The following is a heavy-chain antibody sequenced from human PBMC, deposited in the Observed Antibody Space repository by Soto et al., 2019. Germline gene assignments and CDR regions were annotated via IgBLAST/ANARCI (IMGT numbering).Heavy chain of an antibody. J-gene: IGHJ2*01. CDR1: GYTFTGYY. V-gene: IGHV1-2*02. CDR3: AVLPRGPQTTVVTLYFDL. D-gene: IGHD4-17*01. CDR2: INPNSGGT. Sequence: QVQLVQSGAEVKKPGAPVKVSCKASGYTFTGYYMHWVRQAPGQGLEWMGWINPNSGGTNYAQKFQGRVTMTRDTSISTAYMELSRLRSDDTAVYYCAVLPRGPQTTVVTLYFDLWGRGTLVTVSS.